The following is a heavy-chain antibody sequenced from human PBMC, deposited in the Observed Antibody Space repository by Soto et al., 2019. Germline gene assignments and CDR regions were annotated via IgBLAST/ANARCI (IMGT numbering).Heavy chain of an antibody. D-gene: IGHD1-26*01. J-gene: IGHJ3*02. CDR2: INPNSGGT. V-gene: IGHV1-2*04. CDR1: GYTFTGYY. Sequence: ASVKVSCKASGYTFTGYYMHWVRQAPGQGLEWMGWINPNSGGTNYAQKFQGWVTMTRDTSISTAYMELSRLSSDDTAVYYCARGSSVLVGATNRPIDAFDIWGQGTMVTVSS. CDR3: ARGSSVLVGATNRPIDAFDI.